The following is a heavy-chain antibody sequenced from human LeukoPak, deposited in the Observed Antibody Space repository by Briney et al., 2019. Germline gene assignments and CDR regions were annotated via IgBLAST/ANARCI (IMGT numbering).Heavy chain of an antibody. CDR1: GYTFTSYY. V-gene: IGHV1-2*02. CDR2: INPRSGST. D-gene: IGHD7-27*01. J-gene: IGHJ2*01. Sequence: ASVKVSCKASGYTFTSYYMHWVRQAPRQGLEWMGIINPRSGSTNYAQKFQGRVTMTRDTSISTAYMELSRLRSDDTAVYYCARDVTGDQSWFFDLWGRGTLVTASS. CDR3: ARDVTGDQSWFFDL.